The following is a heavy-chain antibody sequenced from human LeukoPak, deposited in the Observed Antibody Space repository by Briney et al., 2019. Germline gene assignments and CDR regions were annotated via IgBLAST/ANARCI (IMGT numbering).Heavy chain of an antibody. J-gene: IGHJ5*02. CDR3: TRYDSSRFDP. CDR1: GXTFSGYG. D-gene: IGHD3-3*01. Sequence: GGSLRLSCAGSGXTFSGYGMHWVRQAPGKGLEWVTGIAYDGSRKHYADSVKGRFTISGDNSRNTMDLQMNSLRVEDTAVYHCTRYDSSRFDPWGQGTLVIVSS. V-gene: IGHV3-30*03. CDR2: IAYDGSRK.